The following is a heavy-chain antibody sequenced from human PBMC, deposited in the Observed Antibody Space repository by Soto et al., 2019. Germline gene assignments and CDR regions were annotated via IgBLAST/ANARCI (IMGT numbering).Heavy chain of an antibody. J-gene: IGHJ4*02. CDR3: ASAPGGELPSY. Sequence: QVQLVQSGAEVKKPGASVKVSCKASGYTFTSYGISWVRQAPGQGLEWMGWISAYNGNTNYAQKLQGRVTMTTDTSTSTAYRELRSLRSDDTAAYYCASAPGGELPSYWGQGTLVTVSS. V-gene: IGHV1-18*01. CDR2: ISAYNGNT. D-gene: IGHD1-26*01. CDR1: GYTFTSYG.